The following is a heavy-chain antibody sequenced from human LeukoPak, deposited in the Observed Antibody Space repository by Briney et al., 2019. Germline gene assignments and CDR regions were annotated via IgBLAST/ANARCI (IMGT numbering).Heavy chain of an antibody. D-gene: IGHD5-18*01. J-gene: IGHJ3*01. CDR1: EFSLKTDALG. V-gene: IGHV2-5*01. CDR2: ICWNDTK. CDR3: AQWKQLWVYAFTV. Sequence: SGPLLVKPTETVTLTCTLSEFSLKTDALGVVWLRQRAGKALEWIGAICWNDTKRYNPSLGSRVSICTDLPENQVVLTMTNVAPMDTGTYFCAQWKQLWVYAFTVWGPGTMVTVSS.